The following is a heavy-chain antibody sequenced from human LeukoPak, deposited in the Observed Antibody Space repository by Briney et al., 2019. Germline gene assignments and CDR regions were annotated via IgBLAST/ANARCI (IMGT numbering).Heavy chain of an antibody. CDR3: ARRREGSSSVDS. D-gene: IGHD6-6*01. V-gene: IGHV4-59*08. CDR1: GGSISSYY. Sequence: SETLSLICTVSGGSISSYYWSWIRQPPGKGLEWIGYIYYSGSTNYSPSLKSRLTISVDTSKNQFSLKLSSVTAADTAVYYCARRREGSSSVDSWGQGTLVTVSS. CDR2: IYYSGST. J-gene: IGHJ4*02.